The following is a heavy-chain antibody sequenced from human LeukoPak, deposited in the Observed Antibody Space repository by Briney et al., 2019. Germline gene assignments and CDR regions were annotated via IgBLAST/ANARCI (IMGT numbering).Heavy chain of an antibody. CDR1: GFTFSSYW. J-gene: IGHJ5*02. V-gene: IGHV3-7*01. CDR3: ARSIFGVVGNWFDP. CDR2: IKQDGSEK. D-gene: IGHD3-3*01. Sequence: PGGSLRLSCAASGFTFSSYWMSWVRQAPGKGLEWVANIKQDGSEKYYVDSVKGRFTISRDNVKNSLYLQMNSLRAEDTAVYYCARSIFGVVGNWFDPWGQGTLVTVSS.